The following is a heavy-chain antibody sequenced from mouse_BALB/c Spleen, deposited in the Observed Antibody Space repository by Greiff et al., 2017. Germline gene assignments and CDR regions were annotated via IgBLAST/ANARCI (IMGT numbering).Heavy chain of an antibody. CDR1: GFTFSSYV. V-gene: IGHV5-6-5*01. CDR3: ARGVPLAWFAY. J-gene: IGHJ3*01. D-gene: IGHD6-1*01. CDR2: ISSGGST. Sequence: EVQVVESGGGLVKPGGSLKLSCAASGFTFSSYVMSWVRQTPEKRLEWVASISSGGSTYYPDSVKGRFTISRDNARNILYLQMSSLRSEDTAMYYCARGVPLAWFAYWGQGTLVTVSA.